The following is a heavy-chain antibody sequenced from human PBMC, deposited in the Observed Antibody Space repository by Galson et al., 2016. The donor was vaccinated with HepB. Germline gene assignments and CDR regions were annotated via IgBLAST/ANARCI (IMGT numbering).Heavy chain of an antibody. CDR2: IHGDTGDT. CDR3: ARGRAIAATGTWDY. D-gene: IGHD6-13*01. J-gene: IGHJ4*02. CDR1: GYTFTDHY. V-gene: IGHV1-2*04. Sequence: SCKASGYTFTDHYIHWVRQAPGQGLEWMGWIHGDTGDTNYAQKFQGWVTMTRDTSTSTAYMDLRRLRSDDTAVYYCARGRAIAATGTWDYWGQGTLVTATS.